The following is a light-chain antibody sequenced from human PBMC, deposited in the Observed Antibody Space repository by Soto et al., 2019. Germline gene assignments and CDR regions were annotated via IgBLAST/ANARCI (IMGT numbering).Light chain of an antibody. CDR3: QQYGSSLGT. V-gene: IGKV3-20*01. J-gene: IGKJ1*01. Sequence: EIVLTQSPGTLSLSPGERATLSCRASQSVSSSYLAWYQQKPGQAPRLLIYGASSRATGIPDRFSGSGSGTDFTLTISRLEPEDFAVYYCQQYGSSLGTFGHGTKVEI. CDR2: GAS. CDR1: QSVSSSY.